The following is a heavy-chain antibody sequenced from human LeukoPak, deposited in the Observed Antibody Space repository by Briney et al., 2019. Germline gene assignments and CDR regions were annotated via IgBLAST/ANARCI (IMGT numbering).Heavy chain of an antibody. V-gene: IGHV3-7*01. J-gene: IGHJ4*02. CDR2: IKPDGSEK. D-gene: IGHD5-18*01. Sequence: GGSLRLSCPASGFTFSNSWMAWVRQAPGKGLEWVANIKPDGSEKYYVDSVKGRFTISKDNAKNSLYLQMDSLRVEDTAMYYCARSTAGLDYWGQGTLVTVSS. CDR3: ARSTAGLDY. CDR1: GFTFSNSW.